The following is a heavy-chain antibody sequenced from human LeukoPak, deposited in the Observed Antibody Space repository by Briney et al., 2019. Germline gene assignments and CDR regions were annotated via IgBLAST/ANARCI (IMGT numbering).Heavy chain of an antibody. CDR3: ARVSGNYYRWFDS. CDR1: RFTFSSYW. CDR2: IKQDGSEK. D-gene: IGHD1-26*01. Sequence: GGSLRLSCAASRFTFSSYWMSWVRQAPGKGLGWVANIKQDGSEKYYVDSVKGRFTISRDNAKNSLYLQMNSLRAEDTAVYYCARVSGNYYRWFDSWGQGTLVTVSS. V-gene: IGHV3-7*03. J-gene: IGHJ5*01.